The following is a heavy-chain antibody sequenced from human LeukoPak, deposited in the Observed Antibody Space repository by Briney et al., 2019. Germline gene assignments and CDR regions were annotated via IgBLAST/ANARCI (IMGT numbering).Heavy chain of an antibody. J-gene: IGHJ5*02. CDR2: IYYSGST. D-gene: IGHD1-26*01. V-gene: IGHV4-39*07. CDR1: GGSISSSSYY. CDR3: ARSGSYYNWFDP. Sequence: SETLSLTCTVSGGSISSSSYYWGWIRQPPGKGLEWIGNIYYSGSTYYNPSLKSRVTISVDTSKNQFSLKLSSVTAADTAVYYCARSGSYYNWFDPWGQGTLVTVSS.